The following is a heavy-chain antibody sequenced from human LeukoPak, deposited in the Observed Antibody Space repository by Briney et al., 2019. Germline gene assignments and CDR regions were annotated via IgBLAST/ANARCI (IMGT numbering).Heavy chain of an antibody. CDR2: INHSGST. CDR3: ARGLSSKPYIDRRPEKNYMDV. J-gene: IGHJ6*03. CDR1: GGSFSGYY. D-gene: IGHD3-9*01. V-gene: IGHV4-34*01. Sequence: SETLSLTCAVYGGSFSGYYWSWIRQPPGKGLEWIGEINHSGSTNYNPSLKSRVTISVDTSKNQFSLKLSSVTAADTAVYYCARGLSSKPYIDRRPEKNYMDVWGKGTTVTVSS.